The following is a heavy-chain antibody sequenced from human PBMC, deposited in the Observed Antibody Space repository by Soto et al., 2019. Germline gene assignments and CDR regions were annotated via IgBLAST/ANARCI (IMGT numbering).Heavy chain of an antibody. Sequence: SETLSLTSTVSGGSISSYHWSWIRQPAGKGLEWIGRIYTSGRTNYNPSLKSRVTMSVDTSKNQFSLKLSSVTAADTAVYYCARDSFWNIWDYDFWSGYYRDYYYGMDVWGQGTTVTVSS. J-gene: IGHJ6*02. CDR1: GGSISSYH. V-gene: IGHV4-4*07. D-gene: IGHD3-3*01. CDR3: ARDSFWNIWDYDFWSGYYRDYYYGMDV. CDR2: IYTSGRT.